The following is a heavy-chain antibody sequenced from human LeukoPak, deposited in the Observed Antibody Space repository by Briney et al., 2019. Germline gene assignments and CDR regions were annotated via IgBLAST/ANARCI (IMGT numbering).Heavy chain of an antibody. D-gene: IGHD3-10*01. J-gene: IGHJ5*02. CDR2: IYYTGNT. Sequence: SETLSLTCTVSGGSISSTSYYWGWIRQPPGKGLEWIGNIYYTGNTYYNPSLKSRVTISVDTSRNQFSLKLSSVTAADTAVYHCAGQKTSFYSGSGSYYSRFDPWGQGTLVTVSS. CDR1: GGSISSTSYY. CDR3: AGQKTSFYSGSGSYYSRFDP. V-gene: IGHV4-39*01.